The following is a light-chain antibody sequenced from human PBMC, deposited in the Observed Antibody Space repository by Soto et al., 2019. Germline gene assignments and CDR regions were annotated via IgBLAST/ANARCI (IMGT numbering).Light chain of an antibody. CDR2: KAS. CDR3: QQYNSYPWT. J-gene: IGKJ1*01. V-gene: IGKV1-5*03. CDR1: QSISIW. Sequence: DIQMTQSPSTVSASVGNRVTITCRASQSISIWLAWYQQKPGKAPKLLIYKASSLESGVPSRFSGSGSGTEFTLTISSLQPDDFATFYCQQYNSYPWTFGQGTKVDIK.